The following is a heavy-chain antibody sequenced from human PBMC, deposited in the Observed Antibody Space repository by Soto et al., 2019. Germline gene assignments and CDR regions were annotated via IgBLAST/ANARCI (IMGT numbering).Heavy chain of an antibody. CDR3: ARDRMGYYYYYYGMDV. CDR1: GFTFSSYE. D-gene: IGHD1-26*01. J-gene: IGHJ6*02. V-gene: IGHV3-48*03. CDR2: ISSSGSTI. Sequence: GGSLRLSCAASGFTFSSYETNWVRQAPGKGLEWVSYISSSGSTIYYADSVKGRFTISRDNAKNSLYLQMNSLRAEDTAVYYCARDRMGYYYYYYGMDVWGQGTTVTVSS.